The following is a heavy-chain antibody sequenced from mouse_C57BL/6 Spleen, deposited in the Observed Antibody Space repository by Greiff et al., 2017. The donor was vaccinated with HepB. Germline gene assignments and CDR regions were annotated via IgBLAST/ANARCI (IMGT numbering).Heavy chain of an antibody. D-gene: IGHD2-3*01. CDR2: IDPETGGT. CDR1: GYTFTDYE. Sequence: QVHVKQSGAELVRPGASVTLSCKASGYTFTDYEMHWVKQTPVHGLEWIGAIDPETGGTAYNQKFKGKAILTADKSSSTAYMELRSLTSEDSAVYYCTYDGYYDYFDYWGQGTTLTVSS. CDR3: TYDGYYDYFDY. J-gene: IGHJ2*01. V-gene: IGHV1-15*01.